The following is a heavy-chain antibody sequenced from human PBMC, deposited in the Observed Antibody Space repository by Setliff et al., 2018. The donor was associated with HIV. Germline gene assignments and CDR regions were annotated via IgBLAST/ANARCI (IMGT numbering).Heavy chain of an antibody. D-gene: IGHD6-6*01. CDR2: ISSSGTYI. CDR3: ASGYSSSSPRRDY. Sequence: PGGSLRLSCAASGFNFNTYSMNWVRQAPGRGLESVASISSSGTYIYYADSLKGRITISRDNTKNSLYLQIDSLRAEDTAMYYCASGYSSSSPRRDYWGQGTLVTVSS. V-gene: IGHV3-21*01. J-gene: IGHJ4*02. CDR1: GFNFNTYS.